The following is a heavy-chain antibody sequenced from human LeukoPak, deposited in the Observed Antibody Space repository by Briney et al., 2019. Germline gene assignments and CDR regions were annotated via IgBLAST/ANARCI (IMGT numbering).Heavy chain of an antibody. D-gene: IGHD3-3*01. CDR1: GGTFSSYA. CDR2: IIPIFGTA. Sequence: SVKVSCKASGGTFSSYAISWVRQAPGQGPEWMGGIIPIFGTANYAQKFQGRVSITTDGSTSTAYMELSSLTSEDTAVYYCARETIPILASNHYFDNWGQGTLVTVSS. V-gene: IGHV1-69*05. J-gene: IGHJ4*02. CDR3: ARETIPILASNHYFDN.